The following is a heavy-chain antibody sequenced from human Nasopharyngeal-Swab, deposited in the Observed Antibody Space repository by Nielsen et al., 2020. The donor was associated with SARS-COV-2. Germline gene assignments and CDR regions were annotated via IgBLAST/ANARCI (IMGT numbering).Heavy chain of an antibody. CDR3: SRDPFGAMVDYFDY. Sequence: GGSLRLSCAASGFTFGNYAMSWVRQAPGTGLEWVSGITGRLGDTYYGDSVKGRFTISRDNAKNTLYLQMNSLRAEDTAVYYCSRDPFGAMVDYFDYWGQGTLVTVSS. CDR1: GFTFGNYA. CDR2: ITGRLGDT. D-gene: IGHD5-18*01. J-gene: IGHJ4*02. V-gene: IGHV3-23*01.